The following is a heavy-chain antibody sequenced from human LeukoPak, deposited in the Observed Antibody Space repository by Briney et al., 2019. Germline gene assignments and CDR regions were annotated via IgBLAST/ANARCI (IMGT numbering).Heavy chain of an antibody. Sequence: PSETLSLTCTVSGGSISSYYWSWIRQPPGKGLEWVGYIYYSGSTNYNPSLKSRVTISVDTSKNQFSLKLSSVTAAYTAVDYCARHLSGSYSFFFDYWGQGTLVTVSS. CDR1: GGSISSYY. CDR3: ARHLSGSYSFFFDY. V-gene: IGHV4-59*08. D-gene: IGHD1-26*01. CDR2: IYYSGST. J-gene: IGHJ4*02.